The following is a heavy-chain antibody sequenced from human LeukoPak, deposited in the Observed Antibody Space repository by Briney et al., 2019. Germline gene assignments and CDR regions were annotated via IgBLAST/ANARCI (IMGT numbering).Heavy chain of an antibody. Sequence: GASVKVSCKASGYTFTGYYMHWVRQAPGQGLEWMGWINPNSGGTNHAQKFQGRVTMTRDTSISTAYMELSRLRSDDTAVYYCARAVVQLWLGFDPWGQGTLVTVSS. CDR1: GYTFTGYY. V-gene: IGHV1-2*02. CDR2: INPNSGGT. D-gene: IGHD5-18*01. CDR3: ARAVVQLWLGFDP. J-gene: IGHJ5*02.